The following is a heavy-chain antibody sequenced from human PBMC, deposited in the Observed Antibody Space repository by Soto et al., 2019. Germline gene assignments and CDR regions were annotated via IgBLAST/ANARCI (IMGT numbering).Heavy chain of an antibody. CDR2: ILVGGST. V-gene: IGHV3-23*01. D-gene: IGHD2-8*02. CDR3: AKATATGGGAFDI. J-gene: IGHJ3*02. CDR1: AVTCGSYD. Sequence: RGGALGLPCVSSAVTCGSYDMRWARLAPGQWLGWVSTILVGGSTHYPHSVKGRFTISRDNSKNTVFLQMNSLTPGDTALYYCAKATATGGGAFDICGQGTVVTVSS.